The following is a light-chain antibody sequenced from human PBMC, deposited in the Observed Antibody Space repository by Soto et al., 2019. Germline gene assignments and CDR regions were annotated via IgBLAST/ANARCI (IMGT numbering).Light chain of an antibody. Sequence: QSVLTQPASVSGSPGQSITISCTGTSSDVGTYNFVSWYQQHPGEAPKLMIYEVSYRPSGVSDRFSGSKSDNTASLSISGLQAEDEADYYCSSYTSSSLYVFGTGTKVTV. CDR1: SSDVGTYNF. CDR3: SSYTSSSLYV. J-gene: IGLJ1*01. CDR2: EVS. V-gene: IGLV2-14*01.